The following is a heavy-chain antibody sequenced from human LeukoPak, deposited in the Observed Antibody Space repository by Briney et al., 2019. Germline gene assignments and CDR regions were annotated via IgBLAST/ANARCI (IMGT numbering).Heavy chain of an antibody. J-gene: IGHJ5*02. CDR2: IIPIFSTA. Sequence: SVKVSCKASGGTFSSYAISWVRQAPGQGLEWMGGIIPIFSTANYAQKFQGRVTITSDESTSTAYMELSSLRSEDTAVYYCARARDIVVVPAAQPEAGCWFDPWGQGTLVTVSS. CDR3: ARARDIVVVPAAQPEAGCWFDP. V-gene: IGHV1-69*01. D-gene: IGHD2-2*01. CDR1: GGTFSSYA.